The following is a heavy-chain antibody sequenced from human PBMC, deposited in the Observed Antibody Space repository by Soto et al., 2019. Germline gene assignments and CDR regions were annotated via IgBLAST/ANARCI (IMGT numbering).Heavy chain of an antibody. Sequence: SETLSLTCTVSGGSISSYYWSWIRQPPGKGLEWIGYIYYSGSTNYNPSLKSRVTISVDTSKNQFSLKLSSVTAADTAVYYCARQVSYGGKTYYYYGMDVWGQGTTVTVSS. CDR1: GGSISSYY. D-gene: IGHD4-17*01. V-gene: IGHV4-59*08. J-gene: IGHJ6*02. CDR2: IYYSGST. CDR3: ARQVSYGGKTYYYYGMDV.